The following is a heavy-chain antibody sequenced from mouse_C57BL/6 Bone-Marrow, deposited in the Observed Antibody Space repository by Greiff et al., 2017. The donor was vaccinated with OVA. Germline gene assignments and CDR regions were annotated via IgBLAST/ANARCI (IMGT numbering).Heavy chain of an antibody. CDR2: ISDGGSYT. Sequence: EVQGVESGGGLVKPGGSLKLSCAASGFTFSSHAMSWVRQTPEKRLEWVATISDGGSYTYYPDNVKGRFTISRDNAKNNLYLQMSHLKSEDTAMYYCASKGWLEWFAYWGQGTLVTVSA. D-gene: IGHD2-3*01. CDR1: GFTFSSHA. V-gene: IGHV5-4*01. J-gene: IGHJ3*01. CDR3: ASKGWLEWFAY.